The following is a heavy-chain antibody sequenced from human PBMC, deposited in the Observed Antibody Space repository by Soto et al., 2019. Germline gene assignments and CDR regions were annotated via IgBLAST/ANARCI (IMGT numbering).Heavy chain of an antibody. D-gene: IGHD2-8*01. CDR2: ISAYNGNT. V-gene: IGHV1-18*01. J-gene: IGHJ4*02. Sequence: ASVKVSCKASGYTFTSYGISWVRQAPGQGLEWMGWISAYNGNTNYAQKLQGRVTMTTDTSTSTAYMELRSLRSDDTAVYYCAREGYCTNGVCPGVYWGQGTLVTVSS. CDR3: AREGYCTNGVCPGVY. CDR1: GYTFTSYG.